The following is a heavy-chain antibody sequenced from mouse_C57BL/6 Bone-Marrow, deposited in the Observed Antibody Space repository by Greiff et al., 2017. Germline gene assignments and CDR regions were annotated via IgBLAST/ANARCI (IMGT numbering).Heavy chain of an antibody. CDR2: ISNGGYST. V-gene: IGHV5-12*01. CDR1: GFTFSDYY. J-gene: IGHJ4*01. CDR3: VRLDAMDY. Sequence: EVMLVESGGGVVRPGGSLKLSCAASGFTFSDYYMYWIRQTPEKRLEWVAYISNGGYSTYYVDTVKGRFTISRDNAKNTLFLQMSRLKSEDSAMYYCVRLDAMDYWGLGTSVTVSS.